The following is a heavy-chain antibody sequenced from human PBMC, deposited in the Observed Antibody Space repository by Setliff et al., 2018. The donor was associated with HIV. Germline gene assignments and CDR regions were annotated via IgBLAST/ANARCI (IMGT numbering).Heavy chain of an antibody. Sequence: ASVKVSCKASGYTFTSYGISWVRQAPGQGLELMGWISAYNGNTNYAQKLQGRVTMTTDTSTSTAYMELRSLRSDDTAVYYCARGPPIVVVPAALLTFDYWGQGTLVTVSS. CDR1: GYTFTSYG. CDR3: ARGPPIVVVPAALLTFDY. D-gene: IGHD2-2*01. CDR2: ISAYNGNT. J-gene: IGHJ4*02. V-gene: IGHV1-18*01.